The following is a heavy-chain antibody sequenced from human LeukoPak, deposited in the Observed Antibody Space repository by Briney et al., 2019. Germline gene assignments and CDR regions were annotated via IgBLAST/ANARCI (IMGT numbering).Heavy chain of an antibody. Sequence: ASVKVSCKASGYTFTGYYMHWVRQAPGQGLEWMGRLNPNSGGTNYAQKFQGRVTMTRDTSISTAYMELSRLRSDDTAVYYCARADLGYCSGGSCYSDYYYYGMDVWGQGTTVTVSS. CDR3: ARADLGYCSGGSCYSDYYYYGMDV. J-gene: IGHJ6*02. D-gene: IGHD2-15*01. V-gene: IGHV1-2*06. CDR2: LNPNSGGT. CDR1: GYTFTGYY.